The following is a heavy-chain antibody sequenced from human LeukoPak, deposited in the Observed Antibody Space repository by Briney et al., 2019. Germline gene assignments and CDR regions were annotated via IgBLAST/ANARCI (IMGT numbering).Heavy chain of an antibody. CDR3: ARVGHGLGNYRGNWFDP. J-gene: IGHJ5*02. V-gene: IGHV1-18*01. CDR2: ISAYNGNT. Sequence: ASVKVSCKASGYTFTSYGISLVRQAPGQGLEWMGWISAYNGNTNYAQKLQGRVTMTTDTSTSTAYMELRSLRSDDTAVYYCARVGHGLGNYRGNWFDPWGQGTLVTVSS. D-gene: IGHD4-11*01. CDR1: GYTFTSYG.